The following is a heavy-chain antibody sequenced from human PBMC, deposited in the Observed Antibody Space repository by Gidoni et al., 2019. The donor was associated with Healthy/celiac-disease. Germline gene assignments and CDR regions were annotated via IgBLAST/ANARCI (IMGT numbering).Heavy chain of an antibody. Sequence: HLVQSCAEVKKPGASVKVSCTASGYTFTGYYMHWVRQAPGQGLEWMGWINPNSGGTNYAQKFQGRVTMNRDTSISTAYMELSRLRSDETAGYYWAREGTYYDYVWGSYRYKAWAVDIWGQGTMVTVSS. V-gene: IGHV1-2*02. CDR1: GYTFTGYY. D-gene: IGHD3-16*02. CDR3: AREGTYYDYVWGSYRYKAWAVDI. J-gene: IGHJ3*02. CDR2: INPNSGGT.